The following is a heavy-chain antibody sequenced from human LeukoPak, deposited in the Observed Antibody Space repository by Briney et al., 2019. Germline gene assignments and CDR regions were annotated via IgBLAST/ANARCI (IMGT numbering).Heavy chain of an antibody. CDR3: TRGKAALVDV. CDR2: IKEDGSEK. D-gene: IGHD6-25*01. J-gene: IGHJ6*04. CDR1: RFTFSNYW. Sequence: HPGGSLRLSCEASRFTFSNYWMNWVRQAPGKGLEWVANIKEDGSEKYYVDSVRGRFTISRDNAKNSLYLQMNSLGGDDTALYYCTRGKAALVDVWGKGHTVTFSS. V-gene: IGHV3-7*04.